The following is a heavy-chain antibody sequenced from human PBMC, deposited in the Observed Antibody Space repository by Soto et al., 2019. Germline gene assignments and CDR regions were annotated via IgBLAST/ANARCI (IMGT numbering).Heavy chain of an antibody. J-gene: IGHJ6*03. CDR2: ISAYNGNT. CDR1: GYTFTSYG. D-gene: IGHD3-16*01. Sequence: EASVKVSCKASGYTFTSYGISWVRQAPGQGLEWMGWISAYNGNTNYAQKLQGRVTMTTDTSTSTAYMELRSLRSDDTAVYYCAGGPSLGAGYYYYMDVWGKGTTVTVSS. CDR3: AGGPSLGAGYYYYMDV. V-gene: IGHV1-18*01.